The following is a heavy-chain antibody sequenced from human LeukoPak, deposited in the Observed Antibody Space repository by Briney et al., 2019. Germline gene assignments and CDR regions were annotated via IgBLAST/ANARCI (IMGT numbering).Heavy chain of an antibody. CDR3: ARDPGYSSGWYTFDP. CDR2: ISSSSSK. V-gene: IGHV3-48*02. Sequence: GGSLRLSCVASGFTFSSYSMNWVRQAPGKGLEWVSYISSSSSKYYADSVKGRFTISRDNAKNSLYLQMNSLRAEDTAVYYCARDPGYSSGWYTFDPWGQGTLVTVSS. J-gene: IGHJ5*02. D-gene: IGHD6-19*01. CDR1: GFTFSSYS.